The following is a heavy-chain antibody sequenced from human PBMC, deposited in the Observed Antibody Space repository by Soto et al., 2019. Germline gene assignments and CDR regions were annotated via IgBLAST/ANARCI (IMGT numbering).Heavy chain of an antibody. CDR1: GGSISSGGYY. CDR2: IYYSGST. D-gene: IGHD2-21*02. V-gene: IGHV4-31*03. J-gene: IGHJ6*02. CDR3: ARACGGDCHYGMDV. Sequence: QVQLQESGPGLVKPSQTLSLTCTVSGGSISSGGYYWSWIRQHPGKGLEWIGYIYYSGSTYYNPSLKSRVTISVDPAKNQSPLKLSSVTAADTAVYYCARACGGDCHYGMDVWGQGPTVTVSS.